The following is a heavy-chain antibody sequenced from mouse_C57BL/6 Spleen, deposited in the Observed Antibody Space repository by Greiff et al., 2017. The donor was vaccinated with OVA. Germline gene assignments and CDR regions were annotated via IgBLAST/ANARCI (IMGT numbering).Heavy chain of an antibody. CDR1: GYTFTSYW. J-gene: IGHJ3*01. Sequence: QVQLQQPGAELVRPGSSVKLSCKASGYTFTSYWMDWVKQRPGQGLEWIGNIYPSDSETHYNQKFKDKATLTVDKSSSTAYMQLSSLTSEDSAVYYCAREIYGRSFAYWGQGTLVTVSA. D-gene: IGHD1-1*02. CDR2: IYPSDSET. CDR3: AREIYGRSFAY. V-gene: IGHV1-61*01.